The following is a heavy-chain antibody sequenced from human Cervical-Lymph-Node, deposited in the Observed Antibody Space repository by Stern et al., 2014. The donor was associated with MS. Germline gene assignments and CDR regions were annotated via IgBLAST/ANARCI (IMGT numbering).Heavy chain of an antibody. CDR3: ARDEGGSYDH. J-gene: IGHJ4*02. V-gene: IGHV4-59*11. CDR1: GGSITSHY. D-gene: IGHD1-26*01. CDR2: VYYTGTT. Sequence: QVQLQESGPGLVKPAETLSLTCTISGGSITSHYWRWIRQPPGKGLEYIGYVYYTGTTNYTPSLNGRVAISVDTSKNQFFLKLSSVTAADTAVYFCARDEGGSYDHWGQGTLVTVSS.